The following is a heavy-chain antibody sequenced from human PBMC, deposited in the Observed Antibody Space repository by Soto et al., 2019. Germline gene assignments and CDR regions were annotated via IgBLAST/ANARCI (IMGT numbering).Heavy chain of an antibody. CDR2: ISSDVVNY. CDR3: ARGGAWTPEGLGY. V-gene: IGHV3-30-3*01. Sequence: QVQLVESGGGVVQPGRSLRLSCAASGFTFSSFAMHWVRQAPGKGLEWLAVISSDVVNYYYAESGKGRFTSSRDNSKNTLNPQMNSLRKEDTAVYYCARGGAWTPEGLGYWGQGTLVTVSS. J-gene: IGHJ4*02. D-gene: IGHD3-16*01. CDR1: GFTFSSFA.